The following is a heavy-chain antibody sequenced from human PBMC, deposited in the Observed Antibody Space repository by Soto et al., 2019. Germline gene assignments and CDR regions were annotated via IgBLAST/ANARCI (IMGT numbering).Heavy chain of an antibody. V-gene: IGHV4-39*01. CDR3: ARRSIAPPHYYYYGMDV. D-gene: IGHD6-6*01. CDR2: IYYSGST. Sequence: SETLSLTCTVSGGSISSSSYYWGWIRQPPGKGLEWIGSIYYSGSTYYNPSLKSRVTISVDTSKNQFSLKLSSVTAADTAVYYCARRSIAPPHYYYYGMDVWGQGTTVTVSS. J-gene: IGHJ6*02. CDR1: GGSISSSSYY.